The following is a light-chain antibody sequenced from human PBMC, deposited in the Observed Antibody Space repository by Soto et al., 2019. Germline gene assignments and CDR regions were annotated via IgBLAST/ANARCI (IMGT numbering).Light chain of an antibody. V-gene: IGKV1-6*01. J-gene: IGKJ1*01. CDR1: QGIRNE. Sequence: AVQMTQSPSSLSASVGDRVTITCRASQGIRNELSWYQQKPGKAPYLLIYEASTLQSGVPSRFSGSGSGTDSTLTITTLQAEDFATYYCLQDESFPWTFGTGTTV. CDR2: EAS. CDR3: LQDESFPWT.